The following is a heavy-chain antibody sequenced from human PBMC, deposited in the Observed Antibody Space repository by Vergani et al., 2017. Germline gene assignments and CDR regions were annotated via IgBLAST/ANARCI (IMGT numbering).Heavy chain of an antibody. CDR1: GGSISAGYYF. V-gene: IGHV4-61*02. D-gene: IGHD4-23*01. Sequence: QVQLQASGPGRVKPSQTLSFTCTMSGGSISAGYYFWSWIRQPAGKGLEWLGHISASGNASHSPSLKTRVSMSVDTSTNQFSLTVTSVTAADTAIYFCARRSGGYYSGGKVHPLRTAFDVWGHGTVVTVSS. CDR2: ISASGNA. J-gene: IGHJ3*01. CDR3: ARRSGGYYSGGKVHPLRTAFDV.